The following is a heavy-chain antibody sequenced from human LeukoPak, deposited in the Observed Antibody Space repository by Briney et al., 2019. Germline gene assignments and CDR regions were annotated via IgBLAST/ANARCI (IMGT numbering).Heavy chain of an antibody. Sequence: SVKVSCKASGGTFSSYAISWVRQAPGQGLEWMGGIIPIFGTANYAQKFQGRVTITADESTSTAYMELSSLRSEDTAVYYCARIAVAGTEWFDPWGQGTLVTVSS. CDR1: GGTFSSYA. J-gene: IGHJ5*02. D-gene: IGHD6-19*01. CDR2: IIPIFGTA. V-gene: IGHV1-69*01. CDR3: ARIAVAGTEWFDP.